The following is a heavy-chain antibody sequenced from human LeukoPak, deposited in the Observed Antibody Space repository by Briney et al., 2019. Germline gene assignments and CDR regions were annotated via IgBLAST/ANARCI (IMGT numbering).Heavy chain of an antibody. Sequence: GASVKVSCKASGYTFTGYYMHWVRQAPGQGLEWMGWINPNSGGTNYAQKFQGRVTMTRDTSISTAYMELSRLRSDDTAVYYCARGTTYCGGDCSDYFDYWGQGTLVTVSS. CDR2: INPNSGGT. CDR1: GYTFTGYY. CDR3: ARGTTYCGGDCSDYFDY. J-gene: IGHJ4*02. D-gene: IGHD2-21*02. V-gene: IGHV1-2*02.